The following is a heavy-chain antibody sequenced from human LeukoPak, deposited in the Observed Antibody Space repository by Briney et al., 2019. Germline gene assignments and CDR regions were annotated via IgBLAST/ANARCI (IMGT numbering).Heavy chain of an antibody. V-gene: IGHV4-4*02. CDR3: AREGWVDALDF. Sequence: NPSETLTLTCAVSGGSISSSNWWCWVRQPPGKGLEWIGEIYHSGSTNYNPSLKSRATISVDKSKNQFSLKLSSVAAADTAVYYCAREGWVDALDFWGQGTMVTVSS. J-gene: IGHJ3*01. D-gene: IGHD1-26*01. CDR1: GGSISSSNW. CDR2: IYHSGST.